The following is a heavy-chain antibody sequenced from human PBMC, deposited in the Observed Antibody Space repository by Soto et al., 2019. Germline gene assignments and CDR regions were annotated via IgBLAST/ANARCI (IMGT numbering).Heavy chain of an antibody. CDR3: ARLPKYSYGYGNFDY. CDR2: IYYSGST. Sequence: SETLSLTCTVSGGSISSGDYYWSWTRQPPGKGLEWIGYIYYSGSTYYNPSLKSRVTISVDTSKNQFSLKLSSVTAADTAVYYCARLPKYSYGYGNFDYWGQGTLVTVSS. CDR1: GGSISSGDYY. D-gene: IGHD5-18*01. J-gene: IGHJ4*02. V-gene: IGHV4-30-4*01.